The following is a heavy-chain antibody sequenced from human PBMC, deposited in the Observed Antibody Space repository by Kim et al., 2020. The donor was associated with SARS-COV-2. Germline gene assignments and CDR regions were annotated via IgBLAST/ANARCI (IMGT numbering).Heavy chain of an antibody. V-gene: IGHV3-23*01. Sequence: GRFTISRDNSKNTLYLQMNSLRAEDTAVYYCAKSYYYDSSGYYPGDAFDIWGQGTMVTVSS. J-gene: IGHJ3*02. CDR3: AKSYYYDSSGYYPGDAFDI. D-gene: IGHD3-22*01.